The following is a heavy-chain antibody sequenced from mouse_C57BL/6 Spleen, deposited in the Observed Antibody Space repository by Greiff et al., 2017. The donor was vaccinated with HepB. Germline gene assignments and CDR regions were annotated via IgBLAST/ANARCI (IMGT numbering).Heavy chain of an antibody. J-gene: IGHJ1*03. CDR3: ARKGYYDYDCYGYFDV. V-gene: IGHV1-50*01. CDR2: IDPSDSYT. Sequence: VQLQQSGAELVKPGASVKLSCKASGYTFTSYWMQWVKQRPGQGLEWIGEIDPSDSYTNYNQKFKGKATLTVDTSSITAYMQLISLTSEDSAVYYCARKGYYDYDCYGYFDVWGTGTTVTVSS. CDR1: GYTFTSYW. D-gene: IGHD2-4*01.